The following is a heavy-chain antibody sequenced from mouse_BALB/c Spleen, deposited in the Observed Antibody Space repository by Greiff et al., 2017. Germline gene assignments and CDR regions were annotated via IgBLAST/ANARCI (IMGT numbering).Heavy chain of an antibody. CDR3: EGEIAY. CDR1: GFNIKDTY. Sequence: VQLQQSGAELVKPGDSVKLSCTASGFNIKDTYMHWVKQRPEQGLEWIGRIDPANGNTKYDPKFQGKATITEDTSSNTAYLQLSSLTSEDTAVYYCEGEIAYWGQGTLVSVSA. J-gene: IGHJ3*01. CDR2: IDPANGNT. V-gene: IGHV14-3*02.